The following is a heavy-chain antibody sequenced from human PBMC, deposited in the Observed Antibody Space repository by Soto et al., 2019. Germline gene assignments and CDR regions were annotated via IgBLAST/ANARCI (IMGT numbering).Heavy chain of an antibody. J-gene: IGHJ5*02. CDR1: DGSISSGGYY. CDR3: ARWWSGSRQGFDP. D-gene: IGHD3-3*01. V-gene: IGHV4-31*03. CDR2: IYDSGST. Sequence: VQLQESGPGLVKPSQTLSLTCTVSDGSISSGGYYWSWIREHPGKGLEWIGYIYDSGSTYYNPSLKSRVTISVDTSKNQFSLKLSSVTAADTAVYYCARWWSGSRQGFDPWGQGTLVTVSS.